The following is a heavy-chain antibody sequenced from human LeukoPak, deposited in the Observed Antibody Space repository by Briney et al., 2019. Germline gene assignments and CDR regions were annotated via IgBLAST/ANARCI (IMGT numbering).Heavy chain of an antibody. V-gene: IGHV4-38-2*01. CDR1: GFSISSHSF. D-gene: IGHD3-3*02. CDR2: IYTSGTT. CDR3: TQISMITELTQYSFDS. Sequence: SETLSLTCAVSGFSISSHSFWGWVRQPPGKGLEWIGSIYTSGTTYYNPSLKSRLAISIDTSKSQFSLRLTSVTAADTAIYYCTQISMITELTQYSFDSWGQGTLVTVSS. J-gene: IGHJ4*02.